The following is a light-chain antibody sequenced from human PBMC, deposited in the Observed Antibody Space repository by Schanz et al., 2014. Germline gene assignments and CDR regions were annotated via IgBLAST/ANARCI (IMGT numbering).Light chain of an antibody. CDR2: LAS. V-gene: IGKV2-28*01. Sequence: EIVMTQSPLSLPVPPGEPASISCRSNQSLLHTNGYNYLDWYLQKPGQSPQLLISLASSRASGVPDRFSGSGSGTDFTLKISRVEAEDVGVYYCMQALQTPRTFGQGTKLEIK. CDR1: QSLLHTNGYNY. CDR3: MQALQTPRT. J-gene: IGKJ2*01.